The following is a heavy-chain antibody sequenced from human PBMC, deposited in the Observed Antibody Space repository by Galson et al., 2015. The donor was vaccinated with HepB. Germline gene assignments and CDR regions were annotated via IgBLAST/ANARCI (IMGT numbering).Heavy chain of an antibody. CDR3: AADSIAFLRFDS. Sequence: TLSLTCTISSGSINSGDYYWSWIRQPAGKGLEWIGRMYPNGFSNYNPSLKSRVTISVDTSRDQFSLKLNSVTAADTAVYYCAADSIAFLRFDSWGQGTLVTVSS. D-gene: IGHD3-3*02. V-gene: IGHV4-61*02. CDR1: SGSINSGDYY. CDR2: MYPNGFS. J-gene: IGHJ5*01.